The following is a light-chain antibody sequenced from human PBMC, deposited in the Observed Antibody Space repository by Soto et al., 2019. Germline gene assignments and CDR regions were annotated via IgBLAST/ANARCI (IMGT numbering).Light chain of an antibody. Sequence: AIRMTQSPSSFSAATGDRVTITCRASQGISSYLAWYQQKPGKAPKLLIYAASTLQSGVPSRFSGSVSGTDFTLTISCMQSEDCATYYCQQYYSYPFTFGPGTKVDIK. CDR2: AAS. CDR1: QGISSY. J-gene: IGKJ3*01. V-gene: IGKV1-8*01. CDR3: QQYYSYPFT.